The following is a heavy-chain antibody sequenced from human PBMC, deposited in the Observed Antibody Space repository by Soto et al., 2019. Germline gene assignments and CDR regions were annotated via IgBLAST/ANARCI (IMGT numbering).Heavy chain of an antibody. V-gene: IGHV1-18*01. CDR2: ISAHNGNT. D-gene: IGHD1-1*01. CDR1: GYAFTTYG. J-gene: IGHJ4*02. CDR3: ARGRYGDY. Sequence: QVHLVQSGAEVKKPGASVKVSCKGSGYAFTTYGITWVRQAPGQGLEWMGWISAHNGNTNYAQKLQGRVTVTRDTSTSTAEIELRTLRSDDAAVYYCARGRYGDYCGQGALVTGSS.